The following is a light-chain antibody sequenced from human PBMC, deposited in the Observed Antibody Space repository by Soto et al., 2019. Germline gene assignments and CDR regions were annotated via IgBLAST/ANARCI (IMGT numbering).Light chain of an antibody. V-gene: IGKV1-5*01. CDR3: QQYNSYPRT. J-gene: IGKJ1*01. CDR1: QGIGST. Sequence: MTQSPATLSVSPWERATLSCRASQGIGSTLAWYQQKPGKAPKLLIYDASSLESGVPSRFSGSGSGTEFTLTISSLQPDDFATYYCQQYNSYPRTFGQGTKVDIK. CDR2: DAS.